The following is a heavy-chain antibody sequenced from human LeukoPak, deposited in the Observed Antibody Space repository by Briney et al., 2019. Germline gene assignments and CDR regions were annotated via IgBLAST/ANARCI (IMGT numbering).Heavy chain of an antibody. V-gene: IGHV4-39*01. Sequence: SETLSLTCGVSGGSITSTNYWTWVRQPPGKGLEWIGTVYYSGSTYYNPSLKSRVTISVDTSKNQFSLKLSSVTAADTAVYYCARLVTYYDSSGYYSGGYYFDYWGQGTLVTVSS. D-gene: IGHD3-22*01. J-gene: IGHJ4*02. CDR2: VYYSGST. CDR1: GGSITSTNY. CDR3: ARLVTYYDSSGYYSGGYYFDY.